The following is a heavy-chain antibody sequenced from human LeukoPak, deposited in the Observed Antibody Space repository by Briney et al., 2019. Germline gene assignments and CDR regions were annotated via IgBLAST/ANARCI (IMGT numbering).Heavy chain of an antibody. J-gene: IGHJ3*02. D-gene: IGHD5-24*01. Sequence: GASVKVSCKAAGYSFTSYGISWVRQAPGQGLEWMGWISAYNGNTNLAQKLQGRVTMTTDTSTRTAYMDLRSLRSDDTAVYYCARRGLKAGYNAFDIWGQGTMVTVSS. CDR1: GYSFTSYG. V-gene: IGHV1-18*01. CDR3: ARRGLKAGYNAFDI. CDR2: ISAYNGNT.